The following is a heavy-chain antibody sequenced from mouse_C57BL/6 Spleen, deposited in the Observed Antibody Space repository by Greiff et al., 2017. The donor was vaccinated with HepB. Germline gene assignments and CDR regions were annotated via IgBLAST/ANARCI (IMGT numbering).Heavy chain of an antibody. J-gene: IGHJ2*01. V-gene: IGHV14-4*01. Sequence: VQLQQSGAELVRPGASVKLSCTASGFNIKDDYMHWVKQRPEQGLEWIGWIDPENGDTEYASKFQGKATITADTSSNTAYLQLSSLTSEDTAVYYCTTGDYGSSYGYWGQGTTLTVSS. CDR1: GFNIKDDY. D-gene: IGHD1-1*01. CDR2: IDPENGDT. CDR3: TTGDYGSSYGY.